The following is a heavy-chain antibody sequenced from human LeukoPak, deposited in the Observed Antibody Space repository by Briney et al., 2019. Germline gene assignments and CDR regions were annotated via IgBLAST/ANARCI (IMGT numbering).Heavy chain of an antibody. Sequence: GGSLRLSCAASGFTFSSYAMSWVRQAPGKGLEWVSAISGSGGSTYYADSVKGRFTISRDNSKNTLYLQMNSLRAEDTAVYYCAKHGCSGGSCYPEYFQHWGQGTLVTVSS. CDR1: GFTFSSYA. V-gene: IGHV3-23*01. CDR3: AKHGCSGGSCYPEYFQH. J-gene: IGHJ1*01. D-gene: IGHD2-15*01. CDR2: ISGSGGST.